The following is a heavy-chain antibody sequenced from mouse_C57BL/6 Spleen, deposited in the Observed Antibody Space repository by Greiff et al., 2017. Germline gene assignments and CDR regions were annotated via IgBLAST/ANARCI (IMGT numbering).Heavy chain of an antibody. D-gene: IGHD1-1*01. J-gene: IGHJ3*01. CDR3: ARLDDYGSSPFAY. Sequence: EVKVVESGGGLVQPGGSLKLSCAASGFTFSDYYMYWVRQTPEKRLEWVAYISNGGGSTYYPDTVKGRFTISRDNAKNTLYLQMSRLKSEYTAMYYCARLDDYGSSPFAYWGQGTLVTVSA. CDR1: GFTFSDYY. CDR2: ISNGGGST. V-gene: IGHV5-12*01.